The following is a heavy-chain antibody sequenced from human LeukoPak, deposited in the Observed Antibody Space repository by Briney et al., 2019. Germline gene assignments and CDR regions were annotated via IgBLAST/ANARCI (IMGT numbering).Heavy chain of an antibody. J-gene: IGHJ3*02. Sequence: PGGSLRLSCAASGFTFSSFGMNWVRQAPGKGLEWVSYISSSSNTIYYADSVKGRFTISRDNAKNSLYLQMNSLRAEDTAVYYCVLNTPAGWFGELSRTLSFDIWGQGTMVTVSS. V-gene: IGHV3-48*04. D-gene: IGHD3-10*01. CDR1: GFTFSSFG. CDR2: ISSSSNTI. CDR3: VLNTPAGWFGELSRTLSFDI.